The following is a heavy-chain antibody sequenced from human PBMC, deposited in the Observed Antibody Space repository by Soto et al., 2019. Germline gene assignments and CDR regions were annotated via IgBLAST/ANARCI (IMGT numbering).Heavy chain of an antibody. D-gene: IGHD5-12*01. Sequence: QVQLVQSGAEVKKPGSSVKVSCKASGGTFSSYAISWVRQAPGQGLEWMGGIIPIFGTANYAQKFQGRVTITADESTSPAYMELSSMRSEDTAVYYCATYSGYDYDYYYGRDVWGQGTTVTVSS. V-gene: IGHV1-69*12. CDR1: GGTFSSYA. J-gene: IGHJ6*02. CDR2: IIPIFGTA. CDR3: ATYSGYDYDYYYGRDV.